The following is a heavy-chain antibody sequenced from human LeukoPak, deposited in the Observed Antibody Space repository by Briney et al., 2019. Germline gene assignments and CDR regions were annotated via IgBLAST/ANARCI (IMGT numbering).Heavy chain of an antibody. Sequence: GASVKVSSKASGYTFTDYYMHWVRQAPGQGLEWMGWINPKSGGTNYAQQFQGRVTMTRDTSISTAYMELSRLSSDDTAMYYCARDKLRSFEYWGRGTLVTVSS. J-gene: IGHJ4*02. CDR1: GYTFTDYY. CDR2: INPKSGGT. D-gene: IGHD3-16*01. CDR3: ARDKLRSFEY. V-gene: IGHV1-2*02.